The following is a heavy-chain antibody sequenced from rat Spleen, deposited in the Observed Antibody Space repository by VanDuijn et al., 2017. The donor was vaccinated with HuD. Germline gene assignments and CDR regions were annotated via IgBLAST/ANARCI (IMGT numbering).Heavy chain of an antibody. CDR3: AXXXNYXXXYPXXVMXXXGQXXXVTVSSXXPXXXTIYPLRPPDA. Sequence: EVQLVESGGGLVQPGRSMKLSCAASGFTFSNYYMAWVRPAPTKGLEWVASISPSGGSTHYRDSVKGRFTISRAYAERTLYLQMDSLRSEDTATXXCAXXXNYXXXYPXXVMXXXGQXXXVTVSSXXPXXXTIYPLRPPDA. J-gene: IGHJ4*01. D-gene: IGHD3-5*01. V-gene: IGHV5-25*01. CDR2: ISPSGGST. CDR1: GFTFSNYY.